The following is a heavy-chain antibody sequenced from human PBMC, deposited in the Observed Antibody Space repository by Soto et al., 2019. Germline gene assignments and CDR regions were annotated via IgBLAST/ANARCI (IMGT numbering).Heavy chain of an antibody. J-gene: IGHJ6*02. D-gene: IGHD3-10*01. V-gene: IGHV1-46*01. CDR1: GYTFINYY. CDR3: ARDGWFSALRVPFGMDV. Sequence: QVQLMQSGAEVKKPGASVEVSCKASGYTFINYYIHWVRQAPGQGLEWMGIINPNGGSTTYAQNFHGRVTMTRDTSTSTVYMELNSLRSEDTAVYFCARDGWFSALRVPFGMDVWGQGTTVTVSS. CDR2: INPNGGST.